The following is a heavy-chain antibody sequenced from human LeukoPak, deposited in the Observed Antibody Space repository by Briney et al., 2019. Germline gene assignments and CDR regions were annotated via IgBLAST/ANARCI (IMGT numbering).Heavy chain of an antibody. V-gene: IGHV3-53*01. CDR2: IYSGGST. D-gene: IGHD6-19*01. Sequence: PGGSLRLSCAASGFTVSSNYMSWVRQAPGKGLEWVSVIYSGGSTYYADSVKGRFTISRDNSKNTLYLQMNSLRAEDTAVYYCARALAVAGLYYGMDAWGQGTTVTVSS. CDR3: ARALAVAGLYYGMDA. J-gene: IGHJ6*02. CDR1: GFTVSSNY.